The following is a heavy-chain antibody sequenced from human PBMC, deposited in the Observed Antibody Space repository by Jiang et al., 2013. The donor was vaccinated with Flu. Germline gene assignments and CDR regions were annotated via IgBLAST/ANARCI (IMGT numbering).Heavy chain of an antibody. CDR2: IKQDGSEK. Sequence: LVESGGGLVQPGGSLRLSCAASGFTFSSYWMSWVRQAPGKGLEWVANIKQDGSEKYYVDSVKGRFTISRDNAKNSLYLQMNSLRAEDTAVYYCARHYYGSGSYSEFDYWGQGTLVTVSS. J-gene: IGHJ4*02. CDR1: GFTFSSYW. D-gene: IGHD3-10*01. CDR3: ARHYYGSGSYSEFDY. V-gene: IGHV3-7*01.